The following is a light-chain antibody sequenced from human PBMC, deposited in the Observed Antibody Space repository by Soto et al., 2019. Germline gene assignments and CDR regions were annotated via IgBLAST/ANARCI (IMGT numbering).Light chain of an antibody. CDR2: AAS. V-gene: IGKV1-39*01. CDR1: QNILTY. J-gene: IGKJ2*01. CDR3: QQSYSVPLT. Sequence: DIQMTQSPSSLSASVGDRVTITCRSSQNILTYLNWYQQTAGEVPRFLIYAASNLQDGVPSRFSGRESGTEFTLTISSLQPEDFATYFCQQSYSVPLTFGQGTKLE.